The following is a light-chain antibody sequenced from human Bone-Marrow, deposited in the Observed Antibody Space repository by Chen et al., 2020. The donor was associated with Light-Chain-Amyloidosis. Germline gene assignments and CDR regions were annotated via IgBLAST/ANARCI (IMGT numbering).Light chain of an antibody. CDR3: QSADSSGTYEVI. CDR1: DLPTKY. J-gene: IGLJ2*01. V-gene: IGLV3-25*03. CDR2: RDT. Sequence: YALPQPPSVSVSPGQTARITCSGDDLPTKYAYWYQQKPVQAPVLVIHRDTERPSGISERFSGSSSGTTATLTISGVQAEDEADYHCQSADSSGTYEVIFGGGTKLTVL.